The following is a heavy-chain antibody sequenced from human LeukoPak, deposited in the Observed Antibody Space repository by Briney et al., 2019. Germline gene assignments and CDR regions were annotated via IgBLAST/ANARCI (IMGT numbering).Heavy chain of an antibody. J-gene: IGHJ4*02. CDR2: ISSSVSTI. Sequence: GGSLRLSCAASGFTLSDYYMSWIRQAPGKGIEWVSYISSSVSTIYYADSVKGRFTISRDNAKNSLYLQMNSLRAEDTAVYYCARDRLYYGDYGPIDYWGQGTLVTASS. D-gene: IGHD4-17*01. CDR3: ARDRLYYGDYGPIDY. CDR1: GFTLSDYY. V-gene: IGHV3-11*04.